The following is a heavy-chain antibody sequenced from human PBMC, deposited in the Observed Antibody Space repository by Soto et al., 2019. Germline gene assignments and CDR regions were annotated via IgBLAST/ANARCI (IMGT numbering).Heavy chain of an antibody. Sequence: SVKVSCKASGFTFTSSAVQWVRQARGQRXEWIGWIVVGSGNTNYAQKFQERVTITRDMSTSTAYMELSSLRSEDTAVYYCAAETPVVAATEIHYYGIDVWGQGTTVTVSS. D-gene: IGHD2-15*01. CDR1: GFTFTSSA. CDR2: IVVGSGNT. CDR3: AAETPVVAATEIHYYGIDV. V-gene: IGHV1-58*01. J-gene: IGHJ6*02.